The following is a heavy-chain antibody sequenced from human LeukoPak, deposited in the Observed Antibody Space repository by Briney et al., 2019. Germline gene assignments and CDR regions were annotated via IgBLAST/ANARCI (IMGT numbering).Heavy chain of an antibody. CDR3: AAQPCSVGRCYLDY. CDR2: ISYHGRDT. CDR1: GVTFSSFA. D-gene: IGHD2-15*01. J-gene: IGHJ4*02. Sequence: PGRSLRLSCAASGVTFSSFAMHWVRQAPGKGLEWVAVISYHGRDTYYADSVKGRFTISRDNSKNTLYLQLNSLGAEDTAVYYCAAQPCSVGRCYLDYWGQGTLVTSPQ. V-gene: IGHV3-30*04.